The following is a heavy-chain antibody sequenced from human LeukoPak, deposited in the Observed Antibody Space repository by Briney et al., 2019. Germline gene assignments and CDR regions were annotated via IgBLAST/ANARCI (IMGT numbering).Heavy chain of an antibody. Sequence: GGSLRLSCAASAASGFTFSSYAMSWVRQAPGKGLEWVSSIGGSGESTYYADSVKGRFTISRDNSRNTLYLQMNSLKAEDSAVYYCAKRGCSSGWSCFDPWGQGTLVTVSS. CDR1: GFTFSSYA. V-gene: IGHV3-23*01. D-gene: IGHD6-19*01. CDR3: AKRGCSSGWSCFDP. CDR2: IGGSGEST. J-gene: IGHJ5*02.